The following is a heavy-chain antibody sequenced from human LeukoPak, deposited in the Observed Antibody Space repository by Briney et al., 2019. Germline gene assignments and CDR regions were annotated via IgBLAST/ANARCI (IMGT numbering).Heavy chain of an antibody. Sequence: SETLSLTCTVSGGSISSYYWSWIRQPAGRGLEWIGRIYTSGSTNYNPSLKSRVTMSVDTSKNQFSLKLSSVTAADTAVYYCARGSGGRWELSFDNWGQGTLVTVSS. V-gene: IGHV4-4*07. CDR3: ARGSGGRWELSFDN. CDR1: GGSISSYY. J-gene: IGHJ4*02. D-gene: IGHD3-16*02. CDR2: IYTSGST.